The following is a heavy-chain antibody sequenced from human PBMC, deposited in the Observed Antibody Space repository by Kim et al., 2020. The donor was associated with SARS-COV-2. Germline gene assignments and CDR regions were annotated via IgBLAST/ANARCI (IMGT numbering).Heavy chain of an antibody. CDR2: INHSGIT. V-gene: IGHV4-34*01. J-gene: IGHJ4*02. D-gene: IGHD1-26*01. Sequence: SETLSLTCAVYGGSFSGYYWSWIRQPPGKGLEWIGEINHSGITNYNPSLKSRVTISVDTSKNQFSLKLSSVTAADTAVYYCARARWRGSYRFDYLAQGTL. CDR3: ARARWRGSYRFDY. CDR1: GGSFSGYY.